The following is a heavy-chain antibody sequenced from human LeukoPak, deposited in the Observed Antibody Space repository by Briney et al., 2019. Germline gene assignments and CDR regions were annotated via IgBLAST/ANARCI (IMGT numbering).Heavy chain of an antibody. CDR2: IIPIFGTA. CDR1: GGTFSSYA. V-gene: IGHV1-69*01. CDR3: AREDKMSYNWFDP. Sequence: SVTVSCKASGGTFSSYAISWVRQAPGQGLEWMGGIIPIFGTANYAQKFQGRVTITADESTSTAYMELSSLRSEDTAVYYCAREDKMSYNWFDPWGQGTLVTVSS. D-gene: IGHD1-26*01. J-gene: IGHJ5*02.